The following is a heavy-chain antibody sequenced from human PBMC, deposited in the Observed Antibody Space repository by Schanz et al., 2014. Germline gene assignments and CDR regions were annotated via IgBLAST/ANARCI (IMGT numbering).Heavy chain of an antibody. Sequence: VQLVESGGGLVKPGGSLRLSCAASGFTLSSYALSWVRQSPGKGLVWVSRTSNDGSFTTFADSVKGRFTISRDNAKNTLYLQLNSLRAEDTAVYYCARVPRRVTTRGGGSRYYFDYWGQGTLVTVSS. CDR1: GFTLSSYA. CDR3: ARVPRRVTTRGGGSRYYFDY. J-gene: IGHJ4*02. D-gene: IGHD4-17*01. CDR2: TSNDGSFT. V-gene: IGHV3-74*02.